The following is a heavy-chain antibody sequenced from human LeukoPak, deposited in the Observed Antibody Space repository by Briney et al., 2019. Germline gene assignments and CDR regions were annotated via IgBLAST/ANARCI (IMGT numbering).Heavy chain of an antibody. J-gene: IGHJ4*02. D-gene: IGHD2/OR15-2a*01. Sequence: GESLKISCKGLGYSFTNYWITWVRQMPGKGLEWMGRIDPSDFYTDYSPSFQGHVSISADRSISTAYLQWSSLKASDTAMYYCATHQNNYPDVWGQGTLVTVSS. CDR1: GYSFTNYW. CDR3: ATHQNNYPDV. V-gene: IGHV5-10-1*01. CDR2: IDPSDFYT.